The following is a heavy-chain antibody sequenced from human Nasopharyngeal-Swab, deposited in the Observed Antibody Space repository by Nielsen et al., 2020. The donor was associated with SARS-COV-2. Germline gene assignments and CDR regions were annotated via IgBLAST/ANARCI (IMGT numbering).Heavy chain of an antibody. Sequence: LRLSCTASGGSISSGSYYWSWIRQPAGKGLEWIGRIYTSGSTNYNPSLKSRVSISVDTSKNQFSLKLSSVTAADTAVYYCARSGGGYFDYWGQGTLVTVSS. CDR1: GGSISSGSYY. CDR3: ARSGGGYFDY. V-gene: IGHV4-61*02. J-gene: IGHJ4*02. D-gene: IGHD3-16*01. CDR2: IYTSGST.